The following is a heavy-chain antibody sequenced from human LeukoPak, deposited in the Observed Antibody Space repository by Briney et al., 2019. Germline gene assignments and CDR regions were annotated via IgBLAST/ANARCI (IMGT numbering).Heavy chain of an antibody. D-gene: IGHD3-10*02. CDR2: ISISGDII. V-gene: IGHV3-11*04. CDR1: GFAFSDYY. Sequence: GGSLRLSCAASGFAFSDYYMSWVRQAPGKGLEWLSYISISGDIIYYADSVRGRFTISRDNAKNSLYLQMNSLRAEDTAVYYCAELGITMIGGVWGKGTTVTISS. CDR3: AELGITMIGGV. J-gene: IGHJ6*04.